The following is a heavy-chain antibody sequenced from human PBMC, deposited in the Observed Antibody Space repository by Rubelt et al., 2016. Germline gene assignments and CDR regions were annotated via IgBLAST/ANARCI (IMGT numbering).Heavy chain of an antibody. D-gene: IGHD1-26*01. V-gene: IGHV4-39*01. J-gene: IGHJ5*02. CDR2: IYYSGST. Sequence: QLQLQESGPGLVKPSETLSLTCTVSGGSISSSSYYWGWIRQPPGKGLEWIGSIYYSGSTYYNPSLKSRVTISVDTAKNQFSLKLSSVTAADTAVYYCARQARSGSYYMALGWFDPWGQGTLVTVSS. CDR1: GGSISSSSYY. CDR3: ARQARSGSYYMALGWFDP.